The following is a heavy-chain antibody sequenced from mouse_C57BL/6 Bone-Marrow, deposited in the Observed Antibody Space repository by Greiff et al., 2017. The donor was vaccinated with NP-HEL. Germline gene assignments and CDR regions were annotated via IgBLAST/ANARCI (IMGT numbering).Heavy chain of an antibody. Sequence: EVKLMESGAELVRPGASVKLSCTASGFNIKDDYMHWVKQRPEQGLEWIGWIDPENGDTEYASKFQGKATITADTSSNTAYLQLSSLTSEDTAVYNCTPYGYYSWFAYWGQGTLVTVSA. D-gene: IGHD2-3*01. CDR2: IDPENGDT. J-gene: IGHJ3*01. V-gene: IGHV14-4*01. CDR1: GFNIKDDY. CDR3: TPYGYYSWFAY.